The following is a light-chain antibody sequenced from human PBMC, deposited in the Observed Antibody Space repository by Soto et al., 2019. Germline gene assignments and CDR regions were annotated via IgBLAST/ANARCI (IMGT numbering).Light chain of an antibody. CDR1: SSDVGRYNY. Sequence: QSALTQPASVSGSPGQSIAISCTGTSSDVGRYNYVSWYQQHPGKAPKLMIYEVINRPSGVSNRFSCSKSGGTASLTISGLQAEDEADYYCSSYTSSNTLVFGTGTKVTVL. J-gene: IGLJ1*01. V-gene: IGLV2-14*01. CDR3: SSYTSSNTLV. CDR2: EVI.